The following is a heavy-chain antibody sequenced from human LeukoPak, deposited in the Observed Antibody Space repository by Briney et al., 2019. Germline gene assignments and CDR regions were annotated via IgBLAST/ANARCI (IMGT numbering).Heavy chain of an antibody. Sequence: VASVKVSCKASGYTFTSYGISWVRQAPGQGLEWMGWISAYNGNTNYAQKFQGRVTLTTDTSTSTAFMDLRSLRSDDTAVYHCARVAIGSWYFDLWGRGTLVTVSS. V-gene: IGHV1-18*01. CDR2: ISAYNGNT. CDR1: GYTFTSYG. J-gene: IGHJ2*01. CDR3: ARVAIGSWYFDL. D-gene: IGHD2-15*01.